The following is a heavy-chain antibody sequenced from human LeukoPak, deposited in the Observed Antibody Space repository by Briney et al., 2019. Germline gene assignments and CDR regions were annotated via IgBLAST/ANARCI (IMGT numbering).Heavy chain of an antibody. CDR1: GGSISSYY. CDR3: CSSSSSGNYYCYGMDV. V-gene: IGHV4-59*01. J-gene: IGHJ6*02. D-gene: IGHD6-6*01. CDR2: IYYSGST. Sequence: SETLSLTCTVSGGSISSYYWSWIRQPPGKGLEWIGYIYYSGSTNYNPSLKSRVTISVDTSKNQFSLKLSSVTAADTAVYYCCSSSSSGNYYCYGMDVWGQGTTVTVSS.